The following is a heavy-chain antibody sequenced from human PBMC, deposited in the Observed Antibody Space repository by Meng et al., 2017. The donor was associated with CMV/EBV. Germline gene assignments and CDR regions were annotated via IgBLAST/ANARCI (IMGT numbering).Heavy chain of an antibody. V-gene: IGHV1-46*01. CDR3: ARDRYPAYDSGGYYCY. CDR2: INPSGGST. CDR1: GYTFTSYY. Sequence: SGYTFTSYYMHWVRQAAGQGLEWMGIINPSGGSTSYAQKFQGRVTMTRDTSTSTVYMELSSLRSEDTAVYYCARDRYPAYDSGGYYCYWGQGTLVTVSS. D-gene: IGHD3-22*01. J-gene: IGHJ4*02.